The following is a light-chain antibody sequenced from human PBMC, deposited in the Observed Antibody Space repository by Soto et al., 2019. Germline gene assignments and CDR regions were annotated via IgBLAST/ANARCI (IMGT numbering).Light chain of an antibody. Sequence: IQLTLSPFTLYESVCDRVTITCRASQIIRYWLAWFQQKAGIAVKVLIYVASRLENGVPSSISGSRSCTEFSLTISSLQPEDFATYYYQHYTSYPWTFRQGTKGDIK. CDR3: QHYTSYPWT. CDR1: QIIRYW. J-gene: IGKJ1*01. CDR2: VAS. V-gene: IGKV1-5*03.